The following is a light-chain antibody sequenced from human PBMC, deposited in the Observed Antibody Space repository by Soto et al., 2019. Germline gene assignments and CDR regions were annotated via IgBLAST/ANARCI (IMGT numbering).Light chain of an antibody. J-gene: IGLJ1*01. CDR2: EDI. CDR3: CSYVGATTYV. CDR1: SSTVGGFNV. V-gene: IGLV2-23*01. Sequence: QSVLTQAASVAGCPGRSIPISCTGTSSTVGGFNVVSWYQQHPGKAPKVIIYEDIKRPSGVSNRFSGSNSGSTASLAISGLQAEDEADYYCCSYVGATTYVFGTGTKVTVL.